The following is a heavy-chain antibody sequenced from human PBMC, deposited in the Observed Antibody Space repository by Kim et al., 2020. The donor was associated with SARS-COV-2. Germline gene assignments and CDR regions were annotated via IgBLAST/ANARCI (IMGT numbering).Heavy chain of an antibody. CDR2: DNT. J-gene: IGHJ4*02. Sequence: DNTYYADSVKCRFTISRDNAKNTLYLQMNSLRAEDTAVYYCAKTGQLDSWGQGTLVTVSS. V-gene: IGHV3-23*01. CDR3: AKTGQLDS. D-gene: IGHD5-18*01.